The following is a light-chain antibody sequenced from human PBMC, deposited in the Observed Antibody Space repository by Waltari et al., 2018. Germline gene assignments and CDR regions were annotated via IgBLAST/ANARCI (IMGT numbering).Light chain of an antibody. J-gene: IGKJ1*01. CDR3: QKYGTLPAT. CDR1: QSISRY. CDR2: DAA. Sequence: EIMLTQSPGILSLSPGERATLSCRASQSISRYLAWYQQKPGQAPRLLIYDAARRATGIPDRFSGSGSGTDFSLTISRLEPEDSAVYYCQKYGTLPATFGQGTKVEIK. V-gene: IGKV3-20*01.